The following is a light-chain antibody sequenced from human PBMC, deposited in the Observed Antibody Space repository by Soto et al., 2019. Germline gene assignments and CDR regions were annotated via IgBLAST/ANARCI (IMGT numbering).Light chain of an antibody. Sequence: QSVLTQSPSASGTPGHRVTISCSGSFSNIGSNTVNWYEQLPGTAPKLLIYSNNQRPSGVPDRISGTKSGTSASLAIRGLQSDDEADYYCAAWDDSLNGVVFGGGTKLTVL. V-gene: IGLV1-44*01. CDR3: AAWDDSLNGVV. J-gene: IGLJ2*01. CDR1: FSNIGSNT. CDR2: SNN.